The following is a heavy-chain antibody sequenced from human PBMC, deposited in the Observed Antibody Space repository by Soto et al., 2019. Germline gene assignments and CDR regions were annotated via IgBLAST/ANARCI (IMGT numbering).Heavy chain of an antibody. D-gene: IGHD5-12*01. J-gene: IGHJ2*01. CDR3: ARGVVSGFEHWYFAL. CDR1: GVSFTDHG. V-gene: IGHV1-69*01. CDR2: FTPKFGTA. Sequence: QVQLVQSGDEVKKPGSSVKVSCRASGVSFTDHGISWVREAPGQGLEWIGGFTPKFGTANYAPKFQGRVSITADESKTTASVTLSSLRPEDTAVYFCARGVVSGFEHWYFALWGRGTLITVSS.